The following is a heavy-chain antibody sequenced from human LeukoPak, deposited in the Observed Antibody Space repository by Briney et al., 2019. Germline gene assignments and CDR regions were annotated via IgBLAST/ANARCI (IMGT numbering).Heavy chain of an antibody. J-gene: IGHJ4*02. CDR2: ISSSSTYV. D-gene: IGHD5-18*01. CDR1: GFTFSSYS. V-gene: IGHV3-21*01. CDR3: ARDLRDSYGFFAFDY. Sequence: GGSLRLSCAASGFTFSSYSMSWVRQAPGQRLEWVPSISSSSTYVYYADSVKGRFTISRDNAKISLYLQMNSLGAEDTAVYYCARDLRDSYGFFAFDYWGQGTLVTVSS.